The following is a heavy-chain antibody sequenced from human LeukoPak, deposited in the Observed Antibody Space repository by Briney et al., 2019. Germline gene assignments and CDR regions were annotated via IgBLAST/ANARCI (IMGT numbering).Heavy chain of an antibody. J-gene: IGHJ5*02. CDR1: GGSVSNYY. CDR3: ARDPAMVLLSWFDP. D-gene: IGHD5-18*01. Sequence: NPSETLSLTCTVSGGSVSNYYWSWIRQPPGKGLEWIGFISYSESTNYNPSLKNRVTISLDTSTNQFSLRLSSVTAADTAVYYCARDPAMVLLSWFDPWGQGTLVTVSS. CDR2: ISYSEST. V-gene: IGHV4-59*02.